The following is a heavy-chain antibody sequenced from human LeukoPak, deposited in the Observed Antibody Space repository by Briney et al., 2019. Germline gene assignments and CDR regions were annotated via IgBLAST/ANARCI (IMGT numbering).Heavy chain of an antibody. Sequence: GASVKVSCKASGYTFTSYYMHWVRQAPGQGLEWMGIINPSGGSTSYAQKFQGRVTMTRDTSTSTVYMELSSLRSEDTAVYYCARDQTLAYGAHAGAFGYWGQGTLVTVSS. CDR2: INPSGGST. V-gene: IGHV1-46*01. J-gene: IGHJ4*02. CDR3: ARDQTLAYGAHAGAFGY. D-gene: IGHD4-17*01. CDR1: GYTFTSYY.